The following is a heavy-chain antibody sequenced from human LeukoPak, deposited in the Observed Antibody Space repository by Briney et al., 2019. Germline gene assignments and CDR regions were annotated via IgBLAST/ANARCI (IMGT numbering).Heavy chain of an antibody. Sequence: GGSLRLSCAASGFTFDDYGMSWVRLAPGKGLEWVSGINWNGGSTGYANSVKGRFTISRDNAKTSLYLQMNSLRAEDTALYYCASGSGSGYYYFVYWGQGTLVTVSS. D-gene: IGHD3-22*01. CDR3: ASGSGSGYYYFVY. J-gene: IGHJ4*02. V-gene: IGHV3-20*04. CDR2: INWNGGST. CDR1: GFTFDDYG.